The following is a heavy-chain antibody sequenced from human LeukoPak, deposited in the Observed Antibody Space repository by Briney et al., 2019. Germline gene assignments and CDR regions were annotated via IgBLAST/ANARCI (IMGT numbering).Heavy chain of an antibody. J-gene: IGHJ6*04. CDR1: GFTFDDYV. Sequence: PGGSLRLSCAASGFTFDDYVLNWVRQAPGKGLEWVSGISWNGRNTAYAESLKGRFTISRDNAKNSLYLQMNSLRAEDTAVYYCAELGITMIGGVWGKGTTVTISS. CDR2: ISWNGRNT. CDR3: AELGITMIGGV. D-gene: IGHD3-10*02. V-gene: IGHV3-20*04.